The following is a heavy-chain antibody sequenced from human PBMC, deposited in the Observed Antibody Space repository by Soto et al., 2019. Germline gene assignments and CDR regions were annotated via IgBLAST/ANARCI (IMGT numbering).Heavy chain of an antibody. V-gene: IGHV4-59*11. J-gene: IGHJ4*02. CDR3: ASGGMAAFDK. Sequence: SETLSLTCNVTGASIKTHCWSWIRQAPGKGLEWIGYIYYGGSTLYNPSLKRRVTISADTAKNQFSLRLTSLTAADTAVYYCASGGMAAFDKWGQGPRVTV. CDR2: IYYGGST. D-gene: IGHD3-3*01. CDR1: GASIKTHC.